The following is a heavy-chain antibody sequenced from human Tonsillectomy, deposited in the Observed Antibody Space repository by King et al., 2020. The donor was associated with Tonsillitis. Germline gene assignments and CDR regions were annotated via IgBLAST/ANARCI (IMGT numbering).Heavy chain of an antibody. V-gene: IGHV3-23*04. CDR3: ESTVPAWD. CDR2: IIGSGGST. CDR1: GFTFRSYA. Sequence: VQLVESGGGVVQPGGSLRLSCAASGFTFRSYAMSWVRHAPGEGLEGVSAIIGSGGSTYYADSVKGRVTISRDNSKNTLYLQMNSLRAEDTAVYYCESTVPAWDWGQGTLVTVSS. D-gene: IGHD6-6*01. J-gene: IGHJ4*02.